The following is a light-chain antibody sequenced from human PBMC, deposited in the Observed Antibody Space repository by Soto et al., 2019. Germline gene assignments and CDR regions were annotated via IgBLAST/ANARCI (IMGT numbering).Light chain of an antibody. CDR1: QGISSY. J-gene: IGKJ5*01. Sequence: IQLTQSPSFLSASVGGRCTITCLASQGISSYLAWYQQKPGKAPKLLIYAASTLQSGVPSRFSGSGSGTEFTLTISSLQPEDFATDYCQQLNSYPITFGQGTRLEIK. CDR3: QQLNSYPIT. CDR2: AAS. V-gene: IGKV1-9*01.